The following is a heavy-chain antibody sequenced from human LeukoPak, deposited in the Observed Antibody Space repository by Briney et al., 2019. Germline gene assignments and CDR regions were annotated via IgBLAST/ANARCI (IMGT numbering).Heavy chain of an antibody. J-gene: IGHJ4*02. Sequence: ASLTVSCKASGYTFTSYAMHWARQAPGQSLDWIPRTNACNGNTKYSHKYQGRDTITRDTSASTPYMELSSLRPEDTAVYYCARGSTDVAYWGPGTLVTVSS. V-gene: IGHV1-3*01. CDR2: TNACNGNT. CDR3: ARGSTDVAY. CDR1: GYTFTSYA.